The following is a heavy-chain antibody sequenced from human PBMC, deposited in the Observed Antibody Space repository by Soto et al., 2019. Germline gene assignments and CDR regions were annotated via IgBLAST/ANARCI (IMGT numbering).Heavy chain of an antibody. V-gene: IGHV3-23*01. CDR1: GFTFSSYA. CDR2: ISGSGGST. Sequence: PGGSLRLSCAASGFTFSSYAMSWVRQAPGKGLEWVSAISGSGGSTYYADSVKGRFTISRDNSKNTLYLQMNSLRAEDTAVYYCARGLRIYYDRSGLHYWGQGTLVTVSS. CDR3: ARGLRIYYDRSGLHY. J-gene: IGHJ4*02. D-gene: IGHD3-22*01.